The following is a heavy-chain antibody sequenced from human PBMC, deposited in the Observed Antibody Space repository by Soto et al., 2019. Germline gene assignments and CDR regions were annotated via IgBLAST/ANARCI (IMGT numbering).Heavy chain of an antibody. Sequence: GGSLRLSCGASGFTFYKYAMSWVRQTPGTGLEWVASIYGSGGTAYYTDSVKGRFTISRDNSKSTVHLQMNSLRAEDTGLYYCAKDYGDYIRNFKYWGQGTLVTVSS. CDR2: IYGSGGTA. J-gene: IGHJ4*02. V-gene: IGHV3-23*01. CDR1: GFTFYKYA. D-gene: IGHD4-17*01. CDR3: AKDYGDYIRNFKY.